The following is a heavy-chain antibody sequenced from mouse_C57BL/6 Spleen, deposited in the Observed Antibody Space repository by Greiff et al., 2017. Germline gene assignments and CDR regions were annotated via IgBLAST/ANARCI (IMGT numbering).Heavy chain of an antibody. Sequence: QVQLQQPGAELVMPGASVKLSCKASGYTFTSYWMHWVKQRPGQGLEWIGEIYPSDSYTNYNQKFKGKSTLTVDKSSSTAYMQLSSLTSEDSAVYYCAIITTVVANWDFDYWGQGTTLTVSS. CDR3: AIITTVVANWDFDY. J-gene: IGHJ2*01. D-gene: IGHD1-1*01. CDR1: GYTFTSYW. CDR2: IYPSDSYT. V-gene: IGHV1-69*01.